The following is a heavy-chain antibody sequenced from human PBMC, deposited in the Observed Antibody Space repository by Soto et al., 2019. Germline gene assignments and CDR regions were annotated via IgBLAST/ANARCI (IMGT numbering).Heavy chain of an antibody. V-gene: IGHV3-33*01. Sequence: QPGGSLRLSCAASGFTFSGYGMHWVRQAPGKGLEWVAVIWYDGSEKYYADSVKGRFTISRDNPKNSLYLQMSSLRAEDTAMYYCARDSGGGSTWFDPWGQGTLVTVPS. J-gene: IGHJ5*02. D-gene: IGHD3-10*01. CDR3: ARDSGGGSTWFDP. CDR2: IWYDGSEK. CDR1: GFTFSGYG.